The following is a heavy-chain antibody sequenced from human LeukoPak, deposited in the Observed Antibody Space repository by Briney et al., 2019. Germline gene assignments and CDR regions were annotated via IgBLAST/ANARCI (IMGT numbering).Heavy chain of an antibody. CDR1: GGTFSSYS. D-gene: IGHD1-14*01. Sequence: AASVKVSCKASGGTFSSYSISWVRQAPGQGLEWMGGIIPILGTANYAQKFQGRVTITADGSTSTAYLEMSSLRSEDTAVYYCASLTGPQPGYWGQGTLVTVSS. CDR2: IIPILGTA. J-gene: IGHJ4*02. CDR3: ASLTGPQPGY. V-gene: IGHV1-69*13.